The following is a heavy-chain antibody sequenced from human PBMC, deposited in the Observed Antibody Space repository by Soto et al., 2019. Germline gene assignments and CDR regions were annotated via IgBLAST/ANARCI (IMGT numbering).Heavy chain of an antibody. D-gene: IGHD6-6*01. J-gene: IGHJ6*02. Sequence: SVKVSCKASGGTFSSYASSWVRQAPGQGLEWMGGISPIFGTANYSQKSQGTVPITADDSTSTAYMELSTLRSEDTAVYYCARVGDGRRIAARPWYYGIDLWGQGTTVTVSS. V-gene: IGHV1-69*13. CDR2: ISPIFGTA. CDR1: GGTFSSYA. CDR3: ARVGDGRRIAARPWYYGIDL.